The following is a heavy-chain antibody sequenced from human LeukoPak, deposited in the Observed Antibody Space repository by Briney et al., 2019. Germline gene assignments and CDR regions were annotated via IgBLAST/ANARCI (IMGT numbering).Heavy chain of an antibody. J-gene: IGHJ3*01. CDR2: ISAYNGNT. D-gene: IGHD3-3*01. V-gene: IGHV1-18*01. Sequence: ASVTVSCKASGYTFTSYGISWVRQAPGQGLEWMGWISAYNGNTNYAQKLQGRVTMTTDTSTSTAYMELRSLRSADTAVYYCARDGGWFWRTDHDAFDVWGQGTMVTVSS. CDR1: GYTFTSYG. CDR3: ARDGGWFWRTDHDAFDV.